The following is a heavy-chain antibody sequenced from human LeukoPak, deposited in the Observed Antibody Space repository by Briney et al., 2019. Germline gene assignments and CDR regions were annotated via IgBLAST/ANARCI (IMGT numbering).Heavy chain of an antibody. Sequence: GGSLRLSCAASGFTFSSYGMHWVRQAPGKGLEWVAVISYDGSNKYYADSVKGRFTISRDNSKNTLYLQMNSLRAEDTAVYYCAKDHLGDYGMDVWGQGTTVIVSS. CDR1: GFTFSSYG. J-gene: IGHJ6*02. CDR3: AKDHLGDYGMDV. CDR2: ISYDGSNK. V-gene: IGHV3-30*18.